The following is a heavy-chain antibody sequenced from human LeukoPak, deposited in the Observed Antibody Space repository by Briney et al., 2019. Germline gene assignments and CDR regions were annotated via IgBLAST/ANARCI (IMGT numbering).Heavy chain of an antibody. J-gene: IGHJ5*02. CDR3: ARDKTVTTSWFDP. CDR1: GGSISSGGYY. Sequence: SETLSLTCTVSGGSISSGGYYWSWIRQHPGKGLEWIGYIYYSGSTYYNPSLKSRVTISVDTSKNQFSLKLSSVTAADTAVYYCARDKTVTTSWFDPWGQGTLVTVSS. CDR2: IYYSGST. V-gene: IGHV4-31*03. D-gene: IGHD4-11*01.